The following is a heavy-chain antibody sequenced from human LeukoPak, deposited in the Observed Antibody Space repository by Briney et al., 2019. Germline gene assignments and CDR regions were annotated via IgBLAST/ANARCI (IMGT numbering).Heavy chain of an antibody. CDR2: IKQDGSEK. CDR1: GFTFSSYW. Sequence: LAGGSLRLSCAASGFTFSSYWMSWVRQAPGKGLEWVANIKQDGSEKYYVDSVKGRFTISRDNAKNSLYLQMNSLRAEDTAVYYCARDCGCYSQAHAFDIWGQGTMVTVSS. D-gene: IGHD2-15*01. J-gene: IGHJ3*02. CDR3: ARDCGCYSQAHAFDI. V-gene: IGHV3-7*01.